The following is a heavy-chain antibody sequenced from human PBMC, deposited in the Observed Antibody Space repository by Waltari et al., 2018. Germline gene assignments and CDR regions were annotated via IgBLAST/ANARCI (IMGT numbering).Heavy chain of an antibody. CDR3: ARTGNGHSSGWYSGDY. Sequence: QVQLVESGGGVVQPGRSLRLSCAASGFTFSSYGMHWVRQAPDKGLEWVAIIWYDGSKKDYADSVKGRFTISKDNSNNTLYLQMNSLRAEDTAVYYCARTGNGHSSGWYSGDYWGQGTLVTVSS. J-gene: IGHJ4*02. CDR1: GFTFSSYG. V-gene: IGHV3-33*01. D-gene: IGHD6-19*01. CDR2: IWYDGSKK.